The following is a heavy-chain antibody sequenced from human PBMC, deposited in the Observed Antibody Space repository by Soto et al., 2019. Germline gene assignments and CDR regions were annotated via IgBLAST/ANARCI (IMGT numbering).Heavy chain of an antibody. V-gene: IGHV4-39*02. CDR3: ARDYYDSSGYYTAYLYYYGMDV. CDR2: IYYSGST. D-gene: IGHD3-22*01. CDR1: GGSISSSSYY. J-gene: IGHJ6*02. Sequence: PSETLSLTCTVSGGSISSSSYYWGWIRQPPGKGLEWIGSIYYSGSTYYNPSRKSRVTISVDTSKNQFSLKLSSVTAADTAVYYCARDYYDSSGYYTAYLYYYGMDVWGQGTTVTVSS.